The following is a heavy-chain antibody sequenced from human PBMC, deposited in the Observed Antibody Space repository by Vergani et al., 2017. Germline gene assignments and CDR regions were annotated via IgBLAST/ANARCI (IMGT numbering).Heavy chain of an antibody. Sequence: QVQLVESAGGVVQPGGSLRLSCAASGFTFSNFGMHWIRQAPGKGLEWVSHIYSGDETYYADSVKGRVTISRDTAKNTLHLHINNLRVEDTAVYYCARGNYYGSGTYVDPWGQGTLVTVSS. D-gene: IGHD3-10*01. J-gene: IGHJ5*02. CDR3: ARGNYYGSGTYVDP. CDR2: IYSGDET. CDR1: GFTFSNFG. V-gene: IGHV3-NL1*01.